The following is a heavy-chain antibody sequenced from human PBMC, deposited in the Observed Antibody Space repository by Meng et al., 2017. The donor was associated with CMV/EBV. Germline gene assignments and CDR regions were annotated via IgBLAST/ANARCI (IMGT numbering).Heavy chain of an antibody. D-gene: IGHD3-10*01. CDR3: ARGRSDGGKAGKRQFDP. CDR1: GYTFTSYD. Sequence: ASVKVSCKAFGYTFTSYDINWVRQATGQGLEWMGWMNPNSGNTGYAQKFQGRVTITRNTSISTAYMELSSLRSEDTAVYYCARGRSDGGKAGKRQFDPWGQGTLVTVSS. J-gene: IGHJ5*02. CDR2: MNPNSGNT. V-gene: IGHV1-8*03.